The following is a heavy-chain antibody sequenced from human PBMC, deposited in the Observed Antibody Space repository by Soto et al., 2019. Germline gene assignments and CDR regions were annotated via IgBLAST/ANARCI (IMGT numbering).Heavy chain of an antibody. V-gene: IGHV1-69*01. CDR2: IIPIFGTA. Sequence: QVQLVQSGAEVKKPGSSVKVSCKASGGTFSSYAISWVRQAPGQGLEWMGGIIPIFGTANYAQKFQGRVTITADESTSTAYMELSSLRSEDTAVYYCARQPVYCSSTSCYATSGIGDYYYGKDVWGQGTTVTVSS. D-gene: IGHD2-2*01. J-gene: IGHJ6*02. CDR1: GGTFSSYA. CDR3: ARQPVYCSSTSCYATSGIGDYYYGKDV.